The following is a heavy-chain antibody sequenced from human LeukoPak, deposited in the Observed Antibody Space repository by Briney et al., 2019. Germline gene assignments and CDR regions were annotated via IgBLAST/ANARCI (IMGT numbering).Heavy chain of an antibody. D-gene: IGHD3-22*01. CDR3: AREERDSYYYDSRSAWFDP. CDR2: INAGNGNT. CDR1: GYTFTSYA. J-gene: IGHJ5*02. V-gene: IGHV1-3*03. Sequence: GASVKVSCKASGYTFTSYAMHWVRQAPGQRLEWMGWINAGNGNTKYSQEFQGRVTITRDTSASTAYMELSSLRSEDMAVYYCAREERDSYYYDSRSAWFDPWGQGTLVTVSS.